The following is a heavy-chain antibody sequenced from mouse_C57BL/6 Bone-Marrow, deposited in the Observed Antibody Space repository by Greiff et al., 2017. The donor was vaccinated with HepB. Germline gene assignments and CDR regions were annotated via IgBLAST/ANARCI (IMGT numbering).Heavy chain of an antibody. V-gene: IGHV1-69*01. J-gene: IGHJ3*01. CDR3: ASYDYSSFAY. CDR1: GYTFTSYW. Sequence: VQLQQPGAELVMPGASVKLSCKASGYTFTSYWMHWVKQRPGQGLEWIGELDPSDSYTNYNQKFKGKSTLTVDKSSSTAYMQLSSLTSEDSAVYYCASYDYSSFAYWGQGTLVTVSA. CDR2: LDPSDSYT. D-gene: IGHD2-4*01.